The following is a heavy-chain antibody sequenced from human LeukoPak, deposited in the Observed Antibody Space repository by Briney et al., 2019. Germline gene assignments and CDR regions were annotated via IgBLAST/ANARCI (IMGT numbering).Heavy chain of an antibody. D-gene: IGHD6-19*01. CDR3: AKSPGVPQYYFDY. CDR1: GFTFSSYG. CDR2: ISYDGSNK. V-gene: IGHV3-30*18. Sequence: GRSLRLSCAASGFTFSSYGMHWVRQAPGKGLEWVAVISYDGSNKYYADSVKGRFTISRDNSKNTLYLQMNSLRAEDTAVYYCAKSPGVPQYYFDYWGQGTLVTVSS. J-gene: IGHJ4*02.